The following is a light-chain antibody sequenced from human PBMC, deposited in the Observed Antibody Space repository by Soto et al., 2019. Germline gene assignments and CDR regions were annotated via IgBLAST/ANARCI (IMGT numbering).Light chain of an antibody. CDR1: QSIRSH. Sequence: DLQMTQSPSSLSTSVGDRVTITCRASQSIRSHLNWYQQRPGKAPKLLIYTASSLPSGVPSRFSGSGSGTDFTLTINSLQPEDLGTYYCQQDFNTPYTFGQGTNLEIK. J-gene: IGKJ2*01. CDR2: TAS. V-gene: IGKV1-39*01. CDR3: QQDFNTPYT.